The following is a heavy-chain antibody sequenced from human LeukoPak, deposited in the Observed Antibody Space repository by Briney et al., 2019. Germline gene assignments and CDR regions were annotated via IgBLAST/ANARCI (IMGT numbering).Heavy chain of an antibody. J-gene: IGHJ4*02. Sequence: PGGSLRLSCAASGFTFSDTWMHWVRQAPGEGLVWVSRIRSDGSDTRYAESVKGRFTISRDNARNTLYLQMNSLRGEDTAVYYCAREVQLERLGFGKEGSAFDYWGQGTLVTVSS. D-gene: IGHD1-1*01. V-gene: IGHV3-74*01. CDR1: GFTFSDTW. CDR3: AREVQLERLGFGKEGSAFDY. CDR2: IRSDGSDT.